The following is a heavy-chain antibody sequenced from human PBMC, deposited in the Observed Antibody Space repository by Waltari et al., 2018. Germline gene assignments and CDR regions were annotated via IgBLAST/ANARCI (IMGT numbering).Heavy chain of an antibody. CDR1: GFSLSTSGVG. CDR3: ARSRGYCSSTSCPNWFDP. J-gene: IGHJ5*02. Sequence: QITLKESGPTLVKPTQTLTLTCTFSGFSLSTSGVGVGWIRQPPGKALECLSLIYWNDDKRYSPALKSRLTITKDTSKNQVVLTMTNMDPVDTATYYCARSRGYCSSTSCPNWFDPWGQGTLVTVSS. CDR2: IYWNDDK. V-gene: IGHV2-5*01. D-gene: IGHD2-2*03.